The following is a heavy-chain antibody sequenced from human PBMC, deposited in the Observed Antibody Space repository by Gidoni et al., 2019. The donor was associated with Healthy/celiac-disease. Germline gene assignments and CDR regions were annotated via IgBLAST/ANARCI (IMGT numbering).Heavy chain of an antibody. CDR1: GDSVPSNSAA. CDR2: TYYMSKSYN. D-gene: IGHD2-8*02. Sequence: QVQLQQSGPGLVKPSQTLSLTCAISGDSVPSNSAAWNWLRQSPSRGFEWLGRTYYMSKSYNDYAVSVKSRITINPNTSKNHFALQLNSVTPEDTAVYYCARDLADWCFDYWGQGTLVTVSS. CDR3: ARDLADWCFDY. J-gene: IGHJ4*02. V-gene: IGHV6-1*01.